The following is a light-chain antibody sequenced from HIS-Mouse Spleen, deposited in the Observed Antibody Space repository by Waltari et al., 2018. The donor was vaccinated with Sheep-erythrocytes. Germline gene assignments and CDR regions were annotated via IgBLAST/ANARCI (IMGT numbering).Light chain of an antibody. CDR1: SSDVGGYNY. CDR3: CSYAGSSTLV. Sequence: QSALTQPRSVSGSPGQSVTISCTGTSSDVGGYNYVSWYQQNPGKAPKPMIYDVSKRPSGVPDRFSGSKSGNTASLTISGLQAEDEADYYCCSYAGSSTLVFGGGTKLTVL. J-gene: IGLJ2*01. V-gene: IGLV2-11*01. CDR2: DVS.